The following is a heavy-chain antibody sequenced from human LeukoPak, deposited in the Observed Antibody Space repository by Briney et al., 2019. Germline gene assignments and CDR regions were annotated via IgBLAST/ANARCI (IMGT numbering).Heavy chain of an antibody. CDR2: ISSSSSYI. Sequence: GGSLRLSCAASGFTFSSYSMNWVRQAPGKGLGWVSSISSSSSYIYYADSVKGRFTISRDNAKNSLYLQMNSLRAEDTAVYYCARDGGTAMVTIRTFNPWGQGTLVTVSS. J-gene: IGHJ5*02. V-gene: IGHV3-21*01. D-gene: IGHD5-18*01. CDR3: ARDGGTAMVTIRTFNP. CDR1: GFTFSSYS.